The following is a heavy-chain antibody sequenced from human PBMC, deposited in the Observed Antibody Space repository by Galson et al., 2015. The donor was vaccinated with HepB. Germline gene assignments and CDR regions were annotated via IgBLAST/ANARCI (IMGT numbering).Heavy chain of an antibody. Sequence: ETLSLTCAVYGGSFSGYYWSWIRQPPGKGLEWIGEINHSGSTNYNPSLKSRVTISVDTSKNQFSLKLSSVTAADTAVYYCARTRGYSYGPVDYWGQGTLVTVSS. CDR3: ARTRGYSYGPVDY. CDR2: INHSGST. J-gene: IGHJ4*02. D-gene: IGHD5-18*01. V-gene: IGHV4-34*01. CDR1: GGSFSGYY.